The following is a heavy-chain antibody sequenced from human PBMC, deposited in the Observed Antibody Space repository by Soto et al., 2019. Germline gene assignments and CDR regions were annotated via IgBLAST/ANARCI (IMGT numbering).Heavy chain of an antibody. J-gene: IGHJ6*02. Sequence: PGGSLRLSCAASGFTFSSYAMSWVRLAPGKGLEWVSGITGSSAITYYTDSVKGRFTISRDNSKNTLYLQMHSLRAEDTAVYYCARDVWETTSMYYGLDVWGLGTTVTVSS. CDR2: ITGSSAIT. V-gene: IGHV3-23*01. CDR1: GFTFSSYA. D-gene: IGHD1-26*01. CDR3: ARDVWETTSMYYGLDV.